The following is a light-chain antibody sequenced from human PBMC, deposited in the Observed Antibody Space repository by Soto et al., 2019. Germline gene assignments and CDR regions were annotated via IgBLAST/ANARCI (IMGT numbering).Light chain of an antibody. V-gene: IGKV1-39*01. CDR1: QSISSY. Sequence: DIQMTQSPSSLSASVGDRVTITCRASQSISSYLNWYQQKPGKAPKLLIYAASSLQSGVPSRFSDRGSGTDFAITISSLQPEDFATYYCQQSYSTPLTFGGGTKVEIK. CDR3: QQSYSTPLT. CDR2: AAS. J-gene: IGKJ4*01.